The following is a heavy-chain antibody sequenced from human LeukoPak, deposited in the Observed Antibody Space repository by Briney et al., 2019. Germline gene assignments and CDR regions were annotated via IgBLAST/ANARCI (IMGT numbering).Heavy chain of an antibody. Sequence: GESLKISCKGSGYSFTSYWIGWVRQMPGKGLEWMGIIYPGDSDTRYSPSFQGQVTISADKSISTAYLQWSSLKASDTAMYYCARQKNLDTAMVSGWFDPWGQGTLVTVSS. CDR3: ARQKNLDTAMVSGWFDP. CDR1: GYSFTSYW. CDR2: IYPGDSDT. D-gene: IGHD5-18*01. J-gene: IGHJ5*02. V-gene: IGHV5-51*01.